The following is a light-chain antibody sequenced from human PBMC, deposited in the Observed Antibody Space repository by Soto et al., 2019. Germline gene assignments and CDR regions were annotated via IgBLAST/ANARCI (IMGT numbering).Light chain of an antibody. Sequence: DIQMTQSPSTLSASVGDRVTITCRASQTISSWLAWYQLKPGKAPKVLINKASSLESGVPSRFSGSGSGTEFTLTISSLQPDDFATYYCQQYNSYPLTFGGGTKVEIK. CDR1: QTISSW. J-gene: IGKJ4*01. CDR2: KAS. V-gene: IGKV1-5*03. CDR3: QQYNSYPLT.